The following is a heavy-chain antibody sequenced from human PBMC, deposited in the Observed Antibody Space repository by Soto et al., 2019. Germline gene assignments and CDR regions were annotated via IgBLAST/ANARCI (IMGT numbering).Heavy chain of an antibody. CDR3: ARHDPGGFDY. Sequence: TSETLSLTCTVSGGSISSYFCSWIRQPPGKGLEWIGYICNSVTTNYNPSLKGRVTISGDTSKNQFSLKLSSVTAADTAVYYCARHDPGGFDYWGQGTLVTVS. D-gene: IGHD3-10*01. CDR2: ICNSVTT. J-gene: IGHJ4*02. CDR1: GGSISSYF. V-gene: IGHV4-59*08.